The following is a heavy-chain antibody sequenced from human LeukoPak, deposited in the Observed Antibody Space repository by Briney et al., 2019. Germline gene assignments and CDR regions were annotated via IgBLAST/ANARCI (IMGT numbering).Heavy chain of an antibody. D-gene: IGHD3-10*01. Sequence: ASVKVSCKSSGYTFTGYYIHGVRQAPGQGLEWMGWMNPNTCGPFWVRKFQGRVTITRDRPINTAYMKLSRLRSEDTVVYYWARGGIITSFLRADPWGQGTLVTVSS. CDR3: ARGGIITSFLRADP. J-gene: IGHJ5*02. V-gene: IGHV1-2*01. CDR1: GYTFTGYY. CDR2: MNPNTCGP.